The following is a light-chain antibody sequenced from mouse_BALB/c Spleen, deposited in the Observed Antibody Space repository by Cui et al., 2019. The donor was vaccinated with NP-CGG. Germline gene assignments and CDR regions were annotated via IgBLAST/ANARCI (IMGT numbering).Light chain of an antibody. J-gene: IGLJ1*01. CDR1: TGAVTTSNY. CDR3: ALWYSNHWV. V-gene: IGLV1*01. Sequence: HAVVTQESALTTSPGETVTLTCRSSTGAVTTSNYANWVQEKPDHLFTGLIGGTNNRLPGVPARFSGSLIGDKAALTITGAQTEDEAIYFCALWYSNHWVFGGGTKLTVL. CDR2: GTN.